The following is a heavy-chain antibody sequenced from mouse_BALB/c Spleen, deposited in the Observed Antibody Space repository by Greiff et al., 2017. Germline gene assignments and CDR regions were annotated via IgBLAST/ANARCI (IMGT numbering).Heavy chain of an antibody. D-gene: IGHD6-5*01. J-gene: IGHJ2*01. CDR1: GFTFSSYG. Sequence: EVQLVESGGGLVQPGGSLKLSCAASGFTFSSYGMSWVRQTPDKRLELVATINSNGGSTYYPDSVKGRFTISRDNAKNTLYLQMSSLKSEDTAMYYCARDYAHYFDYWGQGTTLTVSA. CDR3: ARDYAHYFDY. CDR2: INSNGGST. V-gene: IGHV5-6-3*01.